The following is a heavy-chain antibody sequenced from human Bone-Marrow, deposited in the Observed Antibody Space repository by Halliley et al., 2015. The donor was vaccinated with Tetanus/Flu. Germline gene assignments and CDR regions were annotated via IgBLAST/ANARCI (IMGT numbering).Heavy chain of an antibody. V-gene: IGHV4-4*02. CDR3: ARAVWQRLPPSHYYYAMAV. CDR2: IHHSGST. CDR1: GDSISNTDW. D-gene: IGHD5-12*01. J-gene: IGHJ6*02. Sequence: TLSLTCAVSGDSISNTDWWSWVRQPPGEGLEWIGEIHHSGSTNYNPSLKSRVTILVDKSKNQFSLKLNSVTAADTAIYYCARAVWQRLPPSHYYYAMAVWGRGTTVTVSS.